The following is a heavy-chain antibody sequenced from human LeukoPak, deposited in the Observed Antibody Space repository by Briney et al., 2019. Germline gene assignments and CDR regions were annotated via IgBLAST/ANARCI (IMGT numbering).Heavy chain of an antibody. D-gene: IGHD2-2*01. CDR1: GFTFSSVG. V-gene: IGHV3-23*01. Sequence: GGSLRLSCAASGFTFSSVGMSWVRQAPGKGLEWVSAISGSGGSTYYADSVKGRFSISRDNSKNTLYLQLNSLRAEDTAVYYCAKEKAGYCSSTSCFDGYDYWGQGSLVTVSS. CDR3: AKEKAGYCSSTSCFDGYDY. CDR2: ISGSGGST. J-gene: IGHJ4*02.